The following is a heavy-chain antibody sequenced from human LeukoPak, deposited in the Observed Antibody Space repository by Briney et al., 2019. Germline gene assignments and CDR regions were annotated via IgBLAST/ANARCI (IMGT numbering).Heavy chain of an antibody. D-gene: IGHD2-2*01. V-gene: IGHV4-34*01. J-gene: IGHJ6*03. CDR3: ARFVVPAAMSTARYYYYMDV. CDR2: INHSGST. Sequence: PSETLSLICAVYGGSFSGHYWSWVRQPPGKGLEWIGEINHSGSTNYNPSLKSRVTISVDTSKNQFSLKLSSVTAADTAVHYCARFVVPAAMSTARYYYYMDVWGKGTTVTVSS. CDR1: GGSFSGHY.